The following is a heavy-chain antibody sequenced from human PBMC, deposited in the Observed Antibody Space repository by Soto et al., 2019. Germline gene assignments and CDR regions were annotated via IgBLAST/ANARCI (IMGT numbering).Heavy chain of an antibody. D-gene: IGHD3-10*01. Sequence: GESLKISCQVSGYTFTGYWIGWVRQMSGEGLEWMGITYPGDSDTRYSPSFRGQVTISADKSLSTAYLQWSSLKASDTALYYCARGITRISHPYHFDLWGQGTLVTVSS. CDR3: ARGITRISHPYHFDL. CDR1: GYTFTGYW. J-gene: IGHJ4*02. V-gene: IGHV5-51*01. CDR2: TYPGDSDT.